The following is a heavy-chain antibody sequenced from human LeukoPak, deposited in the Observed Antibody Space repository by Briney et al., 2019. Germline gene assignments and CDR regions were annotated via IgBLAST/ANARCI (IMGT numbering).Heavy chain of an antibody. CDR3: GKTDIYFNPIDY. Sequence: SGTLSLTCAVSGVSISSSEWWIWVRQPPGQGLEWIGEIHRAGRTRYNPSLKSRVTISMDYSKNQSSLKLTSVTAADTAIYYCGKTDIYFNPIDYWGPGSLVTVSS. CDR2: IHRAGRT. D-gene: IGHD3-9*01. V-gene: IGHV4-4*02. J-gene: IGHJ4*02. CDR1: GVSISSSEW.